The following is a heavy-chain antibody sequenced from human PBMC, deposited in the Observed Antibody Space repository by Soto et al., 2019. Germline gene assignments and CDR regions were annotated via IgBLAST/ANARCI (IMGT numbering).Heavy chain of an antibody. J-gene: IGHJ6*02. V-gene: IGHV1-69*06. Sequence: QVQLVQSGAEVKKPGSSVKVSCKASGGTFSSYAINWVRQAPGQGLEWMGGLIPVFETPNYAQKFQGRVTITAEKSTSTAELGLSSLSSEDTAVFYCARGKYDHASGRGVCSYYGMDFWGQGTTVIVSS. CDR3: ARGKYDHASGRGVCSYYGMDF. D-gene: IGHD3-10*01. CDR1: GGTFSSYA. CDR2: LIPVFETP.